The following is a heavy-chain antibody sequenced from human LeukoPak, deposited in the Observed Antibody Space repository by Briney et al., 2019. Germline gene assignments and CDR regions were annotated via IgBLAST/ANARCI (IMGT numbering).Heavy chain of an antibody. CDR1: GFTFSNYA. Sequence: GGSLRLSCAASGFTFSNYAMRWFRQAPGKGLEWVSSISANAAGTYYADSVKGRFTISRDNSKDTVYLQMNSLRGEDTAVYYCAKDSGNSGWYVDNWGQGTLVTVSS. CDR3: AKDSGNSGWYVDN. D-gene: IGHD6-19*01. J-gene: IGHJ4*02. CDR2: ISANAAGT. V-gene: IGHV3-23*01.